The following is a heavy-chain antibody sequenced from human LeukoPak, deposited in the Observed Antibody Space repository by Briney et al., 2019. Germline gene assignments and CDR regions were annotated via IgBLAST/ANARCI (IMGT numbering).Heavy chain of an antibody. Sequence: PSETLSLTCTVSGGSISSYYWSWIRQPPGKGLEWIGYIYYSGSTNYNPSLKSRVTISVDTSKNQFSLKLSYVTAADTAVYYCARARARAFDIWGQGTMVTVSS. V-gene: IGHV4-59*08. CDR2: IYYSGST. J-gene: IGHJ3*02. CDR1: GGSISSYY. CDR3: ARARARAFDI.